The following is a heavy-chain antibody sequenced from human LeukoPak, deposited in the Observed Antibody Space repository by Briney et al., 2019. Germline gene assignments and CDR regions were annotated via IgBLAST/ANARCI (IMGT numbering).Heavy chain of an antibody. CDR1: GFTFSPYS. D-gene: IGHD3-16*02. CDR3: AENNYVWGSYRYGFFDF. CDR2: ISSSSSYV. Sequence: GGSLRLSCAASGFTFSPYSMNWVRQAPGKGLEWVSSISSSSSYVYYADSVKGRFTISRDNAKNPLYLQMNSLRAEDTAVYYCAENNYVWGSYRYGFFDFWGQGTLVPVSS. J-gene: IGHJ4*02. V-gene: IGHV3-21*01.